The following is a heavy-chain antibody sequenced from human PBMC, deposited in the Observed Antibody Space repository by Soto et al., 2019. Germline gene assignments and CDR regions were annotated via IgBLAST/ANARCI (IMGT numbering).Heavy chain of an antibody. CDR2: TYYSGST. V-gene: IGHV4-31*03. CDR1: GGSISSGGYY. CDR3: ARDRVVRGVIMTSYYFDS. J-gene: IGHJ4*02. Sequence: PSETLSLTCTVSGGSISSGGYYWNWIRQHPGKGLEWIGYTYYSGSTYYNPSLKSRVTISVDTSKNQFSLNLSSVTAADTAVYYCARDRVVRGVIMTSYYFDSWGQGTRVTVSS. D-gene: IGHD3-10*01.